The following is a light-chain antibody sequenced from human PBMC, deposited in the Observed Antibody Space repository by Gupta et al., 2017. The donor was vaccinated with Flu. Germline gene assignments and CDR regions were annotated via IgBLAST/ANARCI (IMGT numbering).Light chain of an antibody. CDR3: QAYEV. J-gene: IGLJ2*01. CDR1: SGSIGLNY. Sequence: FMLTQPHSVSGSPGKTVTISCTRSSGSIGLNYVQWYQQRPGTSPKNVIYEDDQRPSGVPARFSGSIARSSNSASLTSSGLMNEDEADYYCQAYEVFGGGTKLTVL. V-gene: IGLV6-57*01. CDR2: EDD.